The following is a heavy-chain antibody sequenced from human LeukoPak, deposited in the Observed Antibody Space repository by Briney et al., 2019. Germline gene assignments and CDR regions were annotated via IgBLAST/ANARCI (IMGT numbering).Heavy chain of an antibody. CDR3: ARGYRIVATISHFDY. CDR2: IYYSGST. Sequence: PSETLSLTCTVSGGSISSSSYYWGWIRQPPGKGLEWIGSIYYSGSTYYNPSLKSRVTISVDTSKNQFSLKLSSVTAADTAVYYCARGYRIVATISHFDYWGQGTLVTVSS. D-gene: IGHD5-12*01. J-gene: IGHJ4*02. CDR1: GGSISSSSYY. V-gene: IGHV4-39*01.